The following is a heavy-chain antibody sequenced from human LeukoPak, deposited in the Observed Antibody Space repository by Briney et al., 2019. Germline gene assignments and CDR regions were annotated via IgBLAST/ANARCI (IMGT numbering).Heavy chain of an antibody. Sequence: GSLRLSCAASGFTFSSYAMHWVRQAPGKGLEWVAVILHDGSNKQYADSVKGRFTISRDNSKNTLYLQINSLRAEDTAVYYCATLSGDSHGYDYWGLGPWSPSPQ. J-gene: IGHJ4*02. D-gene: IGHD5-18*01. V-gene: IGHV3-30*03. CDR1: GFTFSSYA. CDR3: ATLSGDSHGYDY. CDR2: ILHDGSNK.